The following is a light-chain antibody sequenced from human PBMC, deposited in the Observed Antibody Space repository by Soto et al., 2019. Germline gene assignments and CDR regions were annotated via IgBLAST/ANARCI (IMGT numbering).Light chain of an antibody. CDR1: SGHSSYA. Sequence: QLVLTQSPSASASLGASVKLTCTLSSGHSSYAIAWHQQQPEKGPRYLMKLNSDGSHSKGDGIPDRFSGSSSGAERYLTISSLQSEDEADYYCQTWGTGRVVFGGGPKVTVL. CDR2: LNSDGSH. CDR3: QTWGTGRVV. V-gene: IGLV4-69*01. J-gene: IGLJ2*01.